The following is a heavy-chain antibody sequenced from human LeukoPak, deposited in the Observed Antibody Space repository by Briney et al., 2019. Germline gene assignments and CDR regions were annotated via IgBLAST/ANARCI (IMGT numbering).Heavy chain of an antibody. J-gene: IGHJ4*02. V-gene: IGHV3-21*01. CDR2: ISSSSSYI. Sequence: PGGSLRLSCAASGFTFSSYSMNWVRQAPGKGLEWVSSISSSSSYIYYADSVKGRFTISRDNAKNSLYLQMNSLRAEDTAVYYCARDTVIPYNWGSCPSGYYFDYWGQGTLVTVSS. CDR1: GFTFSSYS. CDR3: ARDTVIPYNWGSCPSGYYFDY. D-gene: IGHD7-27*01.